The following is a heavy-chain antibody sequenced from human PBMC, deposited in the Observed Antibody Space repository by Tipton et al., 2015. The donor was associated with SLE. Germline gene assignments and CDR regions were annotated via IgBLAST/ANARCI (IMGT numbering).Heavy chain of an antibody. CDR1: GYTFTSYG. CDR3: ASIPLFQGFISHVFAI. D-gene: IGHD3-10*01. V-gene: IGHV1-18*01. CDR2: ISAYNGNT. J-gene: IGHJ3*02. Sequence: QSGAEVKKPGASVKVSCKASGYTFTSYGISWVRQAPGQGLEWTGWISAYNGNTNYAQQLQGRVTMTTDTSTSTAYMELRSLRSDDTGVYLCASIPLFQGFISHVFAIWGRGTMVPVSS.